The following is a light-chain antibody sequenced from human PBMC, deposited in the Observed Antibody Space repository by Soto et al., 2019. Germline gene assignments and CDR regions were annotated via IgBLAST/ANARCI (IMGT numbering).Light chain of an antibody. CDR1: QIINSY. CDR2: AAS. J-gene: IGKJ1*01. V-gene: IGKV1-39*01. Sequence: DIQMTQSPSSLSASVGDSVTITCRASQIINSYLSWYQHKPGKAPKLLIYAASSLQTGVPSRFSGSGSGTDFTLTISSLQPEDFATYYCQQSYSIPWTFGQGTKVDIK. CDR3: QQSYSIPWT.